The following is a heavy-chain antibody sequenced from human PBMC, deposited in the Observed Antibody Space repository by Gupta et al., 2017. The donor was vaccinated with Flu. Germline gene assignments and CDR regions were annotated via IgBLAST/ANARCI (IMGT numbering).Heavy chain of an antibody. Sequence: QVQLQESGPGLVKPSETLSLTCTVSGGSISSYYWRWIRQPPGKGLEWIGYIYYSGSTNYNPSLKSRVTISGDTSKNQFSLKLSSVTAADTAVYYCARGYCSSTSCYNNWFDPWGQGTLVTVSS. D-gene: IGHD2-2*02. CDR1: GGSISSYY. J-gene: IGHJ5*02. CDR2: IYYSGST. V-gene: IGHV4-59*01. CDR3: ARGYCSSTSCYNNWFDP.